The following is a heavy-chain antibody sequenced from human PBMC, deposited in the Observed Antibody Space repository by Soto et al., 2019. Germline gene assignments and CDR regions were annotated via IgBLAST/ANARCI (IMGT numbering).Heavy chain of an antibody. CDR3: ARAHQQQWLVRDWFDP. J-gene: IGHJ5*02. CDR2: INPNSGGT. V-gene: IGHV1-2*02. CDR1: GYTFTGYY. D-gene: IGHD6-19*01. Sequence: ASVKVSCKASGYTFTGYYMHWVRQAPGQGLEWMGWINPNSGGTNYAQKFQGRVTMTRDTSISTAYMELSRLRSDDTAVYYCARAHQQQWLVRDWFDPWGQGTLVTVS.